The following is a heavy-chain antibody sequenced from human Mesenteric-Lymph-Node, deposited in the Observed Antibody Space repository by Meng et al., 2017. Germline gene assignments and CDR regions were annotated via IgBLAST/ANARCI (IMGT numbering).Heavy chain of an antibody. CDR2: IYYTENT. D-gene: IGHD5-24*01. V-gene: IGHV4-59*01. CDR3: ARNLEDYFDY. J-gene: IGHJ4*02. Sequence: SETLSLTCTVSGGSIRPYFWTWIRQPPGKGLEWIGYIYYTENTNYNPSLKSRVTISLDTSRNQFSLKVNSVTAADTAVYYCARNLEDYFDYWGQGTLVTVSS. CDR1: GGSIRPYF.